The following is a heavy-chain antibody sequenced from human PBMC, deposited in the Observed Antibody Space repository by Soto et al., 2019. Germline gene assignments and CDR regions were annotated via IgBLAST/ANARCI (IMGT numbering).Heavy chain of an antibody. CDR1: GDXVSSNSGA. J-gene: IGHJ4*02. CDR2: TYYRSKWYN. CDR3: TGQSVAGAIDY. Sequence: QXLSLTCAISGDXVSSNSGAWHWIRQSPSRGLEWLGRTYYRSKWYNGYSVSAKSRITINPEKSKNQFSLTLNPLSTEDTAVYYCTGQSVAGAIDYWGQGTPVTVSS. V-gene: IGHV6-1*01. D-gene: IGHD2-8*02.